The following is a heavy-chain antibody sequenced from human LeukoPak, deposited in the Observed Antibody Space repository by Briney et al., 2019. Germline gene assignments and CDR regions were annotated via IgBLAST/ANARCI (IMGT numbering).Heavy chain of an antibody. Sequence: GGSLRLSCVVSGFTFEKYWMVWLRQPPGKGLEWIANIKEDGSEKNYVDSVKGRFTISRDNAKNSLYLQMNSLRAEDTAVYYCAREPRGIIAAAGDAFDXXXXGXMXTVSS. D-gene: IGHD6-13*01. V-gene: IGHV3-7*01. CDR2: IKEDGSEK. CDR3: AREPRGIIAAAGDAFDX. J-gene: IGHJ3*02. CDR1: GFTFEKYW.